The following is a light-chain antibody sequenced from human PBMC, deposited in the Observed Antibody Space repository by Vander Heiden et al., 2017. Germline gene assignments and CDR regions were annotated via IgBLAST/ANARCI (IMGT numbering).Light chain of an antibody. V-gene: IGLV2-14*03. CDR2: DVN. J-gene: IGLJ3*02. Sequence: QSALTQPASVSGSPGQSITISCPGTSSDVSGDDYVSWYQQLPGRAPKLMIYDVNDRPSGVSNRFSGSKSANTASLTISGLQAEDEADYYCSSYTSRSTWVFGGGTRVTVL. CDR3: SSYTSRSTWV. CDR1: SSDVSGDDY.